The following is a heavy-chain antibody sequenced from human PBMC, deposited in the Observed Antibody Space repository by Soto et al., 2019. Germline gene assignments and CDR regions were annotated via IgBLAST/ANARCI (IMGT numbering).Heavy chain of an antibody. V-gene: IGHV1-69*02. J-gene: IGHJ4*02. CDR3: ARDDDGDYGGY. CDR1: GGTFSSYT. Sequence: QVQLVQSGAEVKKPGSSVKVSCKASGGTFSSYTISWVRQAPGQGLEWMGRIIPILGIANYAQKFQGRVTITADKSTSTAYMELSSLRSEDTAVYYCARDDDGDYGGYWGQGTLVTVSS. CDR2: IIPILGIA. D-gene: IGHD4-17*01.